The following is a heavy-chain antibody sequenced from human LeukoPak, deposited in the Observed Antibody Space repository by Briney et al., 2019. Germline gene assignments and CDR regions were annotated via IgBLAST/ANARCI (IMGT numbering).Heavy chain of an antibody. CDR2: ISSSGSTI. D-gene: IGHD2-21*02. V-gene: IGHV3-48*03. CDR3: ARDLSENCGGDCYGDY. J-gene: IGHJ4*02. Sequence: PGGSLRLSCAASGFTFSSYEMNWVRQAPGKGLEWVSYISSSGSTIYYADSVKGRFTISRDNAKNSLYLQMNSLRAEDTAVYYYARDLSENCGGDCYGDYWGQGTLVTVSS. CDR1: GFTFSSYE.